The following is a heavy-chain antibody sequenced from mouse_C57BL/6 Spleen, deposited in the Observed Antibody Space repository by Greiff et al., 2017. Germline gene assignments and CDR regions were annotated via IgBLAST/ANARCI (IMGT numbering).Heavy chain of an antibody. V-gene: IGHV1-82*01. CDR3: ARGSYYGSSFLYYFDY. CDR1: GYAFSSSW. D-gene: IGHD1-1*01. J-gene: IGHJ2*01. Sequence: QVQLQQSGPELVKPGASVKISCKASGYAFSSSWMNWVKQRPGKGLEWIGRIYPGDGDTNYNGKFKGKATLTADKSSSTAYMQLSSLTSEDSAVYFCARGSYYGSSFLYYFDYWGQGTTLTVSS. CDR2: IYPGDGDT.